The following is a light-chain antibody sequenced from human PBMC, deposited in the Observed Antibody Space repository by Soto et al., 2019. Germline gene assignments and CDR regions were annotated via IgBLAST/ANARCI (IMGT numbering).Light chain of an antibody. CDR1: SSDVGGYNY. Sequence: QSALTQPRSVSGSPGQSVTISCTGTSSDVGGYNYVSWYQQHPGKAPKLMIYDVTNRPSGVPDRFSGSKSGNTASLTISGLQADDEADFYCCSYAGSYPVFGGGTQLTVL. CDR3: CSYAGSYPV. J-gene: IGLJ2*01. V-gene: IGLV2-11*01. CDR2: DVT.